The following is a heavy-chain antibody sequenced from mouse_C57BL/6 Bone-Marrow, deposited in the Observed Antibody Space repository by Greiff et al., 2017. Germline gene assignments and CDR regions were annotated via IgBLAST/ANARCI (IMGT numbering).Heavy chain of an antibody. V-gene: IGHV2-2*01. CDR1: GFSLTSYG. D-gene: IGHD6-2*01. CDR2: IWSGGST. CDR3: ARNKLVGFDY. Sequence: QVQLQQSGPGLVQPSPSLSITCTASGFSLTSYGVHWVRQSPGKGLEWLGVIWSGGSTDYYAAFISRLSISKDNSKCQVFFKMNSLQAYVTAIYYCARNKLVGFDYWGQGTTLTVSS. J-gene: IGHJ2*01.